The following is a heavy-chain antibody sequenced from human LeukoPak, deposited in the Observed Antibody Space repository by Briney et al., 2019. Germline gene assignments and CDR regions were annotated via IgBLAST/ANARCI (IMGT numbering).Heavy chain of an antibody. V-gene: IGHV3-23*01. CDR2: ISGSGGST. CDR1: GFTFSSYA. J-gene: IGHJ4*02. Sequence: GGSLRPSCAASGFTFSSYAMSWVRQAPGKGLEWVSAISGSGGSTYYADSVKGRFTISRDNSKNTLYLQMNSLRAEDTAVYYCARESKAARYFDYWAQGPLVTVSS. D-gene: IGHD6-6*01. CDR3: ARESKAARYFDY.